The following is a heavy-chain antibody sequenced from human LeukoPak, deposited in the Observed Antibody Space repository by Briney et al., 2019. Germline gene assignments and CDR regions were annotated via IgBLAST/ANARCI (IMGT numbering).Heavy chain of an antibody. CDR3: ATTTVTTYYYYMDV. Sequence: GGSLRLSCAASGFTVSSNYMSWVRQAPGKGLEWVSVIYSGGSTYYADSVKGRFTISRDSSKSTLYIQMNSLRAEDTAVYYCATTTVTTYYYYMDVWGKGTTVTISS. CDR2: IYSGGST. V-gene: IGHV3-53*01. CDR1: GFTVSSNY. D-gene: IGHD4-17*01. J-gene: IGHJ6*03.